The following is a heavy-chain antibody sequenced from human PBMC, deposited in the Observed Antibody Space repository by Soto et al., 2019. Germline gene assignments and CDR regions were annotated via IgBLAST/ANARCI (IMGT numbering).Heavy chain of an antibody. V-gene: IGHV3-23*01. Sequence: GGSLRLSCAASGFTFSSYAMSWVRQAPGKGLEWVSAISGSGGSTYYADSVKGRYTISRDNSKNTLYLQMNSLRAEDTAVYYCENFYCGGGSCYHPYYYYGMDVWGQGTTVT. CDR2: ISGSGGST. CDR1: GFTFSSYA. D-gene: IGHD2-15*01. CDR3: ENFYCGGGSCYHPYYYYGMDV. J-gene: IGHJ6*02.